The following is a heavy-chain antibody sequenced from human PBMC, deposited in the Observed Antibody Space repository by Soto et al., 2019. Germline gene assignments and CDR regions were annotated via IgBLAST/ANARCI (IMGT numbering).Heavy chain of an antibody. CDR2: ISGSGGST. CDR3: AKDRGSSSPTYYYYGMDV. Sequence: EVQLLESGGGLVQPGGSLRLSCAASGFTFSSYAMSWVRQAPGKGLEWVSAISGSGGSTYYADSVKGRFTISRDNSKKTLYLQMNSLRAEETAVYYCAKDRGSSSPTYYYYGMDVWGQGTTVTVSS. D-gene: IGHD6-13*01. V-gene: IGHV3-23*01. J-gene: IGHJ6*02. CDR1: GFTFSSYA.